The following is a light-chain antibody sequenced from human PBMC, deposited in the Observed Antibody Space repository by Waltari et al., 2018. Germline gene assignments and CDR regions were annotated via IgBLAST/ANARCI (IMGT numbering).Light chain of an antibody. Sequence: LVLTHSPSASASLGASVKLTCSLTGDYSAYAIAWHQQQPLKGPRYLMTVNSDGSHKNGDGISERYSGSSSDLDRYLIISRLQSDDEADYFCQTWGTGIQVFGSGTKLTVL. J-gene: IGLJ3*02. CDR1: GDYSAYA. V-gene: IGLV4-69*01. CDR3: QTWGTGIQV. CDR2: VNSDGSH.